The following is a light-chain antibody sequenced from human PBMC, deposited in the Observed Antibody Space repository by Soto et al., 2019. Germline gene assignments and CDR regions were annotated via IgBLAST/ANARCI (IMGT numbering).Light chain of an antibody. CDR2: DAS. CDR1: PSVSSN. J-gene: IGKJ2*02. Sequence: ETVMTQSPATLSVSPGERATLSCRASPSVSSNLAWYQQKPGQAPRLLIYDASTRATGIPARFSGSRSGTEFTLTISSLQSEDFAVYYCQQYNNWPPCTFGQGTQLEIK. V-gene: IGKV3-15*01. CDR3: QQYNNWPPCT.